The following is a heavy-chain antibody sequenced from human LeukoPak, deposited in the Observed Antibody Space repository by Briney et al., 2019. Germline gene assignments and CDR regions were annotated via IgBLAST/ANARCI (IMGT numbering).Heavy chain of an antibody. V-gene: IGHV4-59*08. D-gene: IGHD5-18*01. CDR3: ARSGYSYPCYFDY. CDR1: GGSISSYY. J-gene: IGHJ4*02. Sequence: SETLSLTCTVSGGSISSYYWSWIRQPPGKGLEWIGYIYYSGSTNYNPSLKSRVTISVDTSKNQFSLKLSSVTAADTAVYYCARSGYSYPCYFDYWGQGTLVTVSS. CDR2: IYYSGST.